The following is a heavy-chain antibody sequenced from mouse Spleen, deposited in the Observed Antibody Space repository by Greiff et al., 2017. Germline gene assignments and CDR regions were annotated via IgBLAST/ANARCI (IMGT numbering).Heavy chain of an antibody. CDR3: ASMKLRNSLDY. V-gene: IGHV1-7*01. J-gene: IGHJ2*01. CDR1: GYTFTSYW. CDR2: INPSTGYT. D-gene: IGHD2-3*01. Sequence: QVQLQQSGAELAKPGASVKMSCKASGYTFTSYWMHWVKQRPGQGLEWIGYINPSTGYTEYNQKFKDKATLTADKSSSTAYMQLSSLTSEDSAVYYCASMKLRNSLDYWGQGTTLTVSS.